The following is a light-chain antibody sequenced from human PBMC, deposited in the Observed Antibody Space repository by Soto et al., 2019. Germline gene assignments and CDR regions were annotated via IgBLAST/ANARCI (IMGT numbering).Light chain of an antibody. V-gene: IGLV2-23*01. CDR3: CSYAGSSTPHVV. Sequence: QSALTQPASVSGSPGRSITISCTGTSSDVRSYNLVSWYQQHPGKAPKLMIYEGSKRPSGVSNRFSGSKSGNTASLTISGLQAEDEADYYCCSYAGSSTPHVVFGGGTKLTVL. CDR1: SSDVRSYNL. J-gene: IGLJ2*01. CDR2: EGS.